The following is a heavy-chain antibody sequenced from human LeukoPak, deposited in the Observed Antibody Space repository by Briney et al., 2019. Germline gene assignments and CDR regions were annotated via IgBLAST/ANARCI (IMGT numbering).Heavy chain of an antibody. CDR1: GFTFSSYX. CDR2: IRYDGSNK. V-gene: IGHV3-30*02. CDR3: AKDYSHLWFGELSH. Sequence: GGSLRLSCAASGFTFSSYXXXWVXXXXXXXXXXXXFIRYDGSNKYYADSVKGRFTISRDNSKNTLYLQMNSLRAEDTAVYYCAKDYSHLWFGELSHWGQGTLVTVSS. J-gene: IGHJ4*02. D-gene: IGHD3-10*01.